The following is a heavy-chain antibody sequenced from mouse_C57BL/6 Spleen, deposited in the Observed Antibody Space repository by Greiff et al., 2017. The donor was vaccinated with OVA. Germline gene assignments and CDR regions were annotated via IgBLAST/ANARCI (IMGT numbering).Heavy chain of an antibody. CDR2: ISGGGGNT. CDR1: GFTFSSYT. V-gene: IGHV5-9*01. CDR3: ARQGYYYGSSYDYYAMDY. Sequence: EVKLMESGGGLVKPGGSLKLSCAASGFTFSSYTMSWVRQTPEKRLEWVATISGGGGNTYYPDSVKGRFTISRDHAKNTLYLQMSSLRSEDTALYYCARQGYYYGSSYDYYAMDYWGQGTSVTVSS. D-gene: IGHD1-1*01. J-gene: IGHJ4*01.